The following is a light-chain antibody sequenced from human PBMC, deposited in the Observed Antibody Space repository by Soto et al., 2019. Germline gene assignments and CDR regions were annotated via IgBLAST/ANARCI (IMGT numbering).Light chain of an antibody. J-gene: IGLJ2*01. CDR2: ANS. CDR3: QSYDSSLSEGV. Sequence: QSVLTQPPSVSGAPGQRVTISCTGSSSNIGAGYNVHWYQQLPGTAPKLLIYANSNRPSGVPDRFSGSKSGTSASLAITGLQAEDEAEDYCQSYDSSLSEGVFGGGTKLTVL. V-gene: IGLV1-40*01. CDR1: SSNIGAGYN.